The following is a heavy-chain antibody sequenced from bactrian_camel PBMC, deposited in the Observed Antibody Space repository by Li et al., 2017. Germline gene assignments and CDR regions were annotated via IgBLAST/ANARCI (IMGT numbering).Heavy chain of an antibody. CDR3: AKDLNPALYTDYSL. V-gene: IGHV3S40*01. CDR2: INPGGST. CDR1: GFAFSNYA. D-gene: IGHD4*01. Sequence: VQLVESGGGLVQPGGSLRLSCAASGFAFSNYAMSWVRQAPGKGLEWVSTINPGGSTDYRDSVRGQFTISRDNAKNTVYLQLNSLKSEDMAMYYCAKDLNPALYTDYSLWGQGTQVTVS. J-gene: IGHJ4*01.